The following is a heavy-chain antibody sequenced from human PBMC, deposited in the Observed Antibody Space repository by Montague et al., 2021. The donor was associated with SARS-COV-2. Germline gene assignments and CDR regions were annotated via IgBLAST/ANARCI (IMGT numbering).Heavy chain of an antibody. D-gene: IGHD3-10*01. J-gene: IGHJ5*02. CDR1: GGSFSGYY. CDR2: INQSGST. V-gene: IGHV4-34*01. Sequence: SETLSLTCAVSGGSFSGYYWSWIRQPPGKGLEWIGEINQSGSTNYNPSLKSRVTISVDTSKNQFSLKLSSVTAADTAVYYCARGRPPRVRGVMGFDPWGQGTLVTVSS. CDR3: ARGRPPRVRGVMGFDP.